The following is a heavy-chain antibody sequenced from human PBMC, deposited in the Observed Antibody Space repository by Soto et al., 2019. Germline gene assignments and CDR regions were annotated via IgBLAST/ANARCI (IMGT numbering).Heavy chain of an antibody. CDR3: ARDHRLAAQLGRFDY. CDR1: GSTFSSYW. Sequence: GGSLRLSCAASGSTFSSYWMSWVRQAPGKGLEWVANIKQDGSEKYYVDSVKGRFTISRDNAKNSLYLQMNSLRAEDTAVYYGARDHRLAAQLGRFDYWGQGTLVTVSS. D-gene: IGHD7-27*01. J-gene: IGHJ4*02. V-gene: IGHV3-7*01. CDR2: IKQDGSEK.